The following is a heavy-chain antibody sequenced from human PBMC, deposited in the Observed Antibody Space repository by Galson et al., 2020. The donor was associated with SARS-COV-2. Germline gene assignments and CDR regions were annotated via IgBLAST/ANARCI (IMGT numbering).Heavy chain of an antibody. CDR2: IYYSGST. CDR3: ARRGGYSYGDYYGMDV. CDR1: GGSISSYY. Sequence: ASETLSLTCTVSGGSISSYYWSWIRQPPGKGLEWIGYIYYSGSTNYNPSLKSRVTISVDTSKNQFSLKLSSVTAADTAVYYCARRGGYSYGDYYGMDVWGQGTTVTVSS. J-gene: IGHJ6*02. V-gene: IGHV4-59*08. D-gene: IGHD5-18*01.